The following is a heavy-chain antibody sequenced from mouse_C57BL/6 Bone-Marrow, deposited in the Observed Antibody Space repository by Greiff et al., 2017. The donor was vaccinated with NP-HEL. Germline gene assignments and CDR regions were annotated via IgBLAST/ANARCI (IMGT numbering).Heavy chain of an antibody. Sequence: EVKLVESGGGLVQPGGSLKLSCAASGFTFSDYYMYWVRQTPEKRLEWVAYISNGGGSTYYPDTVKGRFTISRDNAKTTLYLQMSRLKSEDTAMYYGARHIDYGGYWYFDVWGTGTTVTVSS. D-gene: IGHD2-4*01. J-gene: IGHJ1*03. V-gene: IGHV5-12*01. CDR2: ISNGGGST. CDR1: GFTFSDYY. CDR3: ARHIDYGGYWYFDV.